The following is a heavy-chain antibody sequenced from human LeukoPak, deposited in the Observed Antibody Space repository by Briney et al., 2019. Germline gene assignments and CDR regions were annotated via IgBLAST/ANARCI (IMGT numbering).Heavy chain of an antibody. Sequence: ASVKVSCKASGYIFTNYGISWVRQAPGQGLEWMGWISAYNGSTNYAPKFQGRVTMTTDTSTSTAYMELRSLRSDDTAVYYCARGRYSSSPPDYWGQGTLVTVSS. CDR1: GYIFTNYG. CDR2: ISAYNGST. V-gene: IGHV1-18*01. D-gene: IGHD6-13*01. J-gene: IGHJ4*02. CDR3: ARGRYSSSPPDY.